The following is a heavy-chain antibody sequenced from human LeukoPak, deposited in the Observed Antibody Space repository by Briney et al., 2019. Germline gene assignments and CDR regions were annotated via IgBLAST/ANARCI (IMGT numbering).Heavy chain of an antibody. CDR2: ISGSTGST. Sequence: GGSLRLSCAGSGFPFSSDAMNWVRQAPGKGLEWVASISGSTGSTQYADSVKGRFTVSRDNSKNTLYLQMNSLRAEDTAVYFCARSSGYSPHFDYWGQGILVTVSS. CDR1: GFPFSSDA. J-gene: IGHJ4*02. V-gene: IGHV3-23*01. D-gene: IGHD3-22*01. CDR3: ARSSGYSPHFDY.